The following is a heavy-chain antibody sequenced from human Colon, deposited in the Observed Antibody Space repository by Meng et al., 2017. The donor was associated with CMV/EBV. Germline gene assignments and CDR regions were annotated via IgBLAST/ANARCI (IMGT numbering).Heavy chain of an antibody. J-gene: IGHJ3*02. CDR2: IRYDGSNK. Sequence: GGSLRLSCAASGFTFSSYGMHWVRQAPGKGLEWVAFIRYDGSNKYYADSVKGRFTISRDNSKNTLYLQMNSLRAEDTAVYYCASQGKYYYDSTNYHDAFDIWGQGTMVTVSS. CDR1: GFTFSSYG. D-gene: IGHD3-22*01. V-gene: IGHV3-30*02. CDR3: ASQGKYYYDSTNYHDAFDI.